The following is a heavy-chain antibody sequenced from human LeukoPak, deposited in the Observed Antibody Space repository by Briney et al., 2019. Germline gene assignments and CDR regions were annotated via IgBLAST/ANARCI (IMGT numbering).Heavy chain of an antibody. D-gene: IGHD6-13*01. J-gene: IGHJ5*02. Sequence: QPGGSLRLSCVASGFTFSNYAMSWVRQAPGKGLEWVSAISDDGGSTYYADSVKGRFTISRDNPKNTLYLQMNSLRAEDTALYYCAKDIGRGIAAAVEHWFDPWGQGTLVTVSS. CDR3: AKDIGRGIAAAVEHWFDP. CDR2: ISDDGGST. CDR1: GFTFSNYA. V-gene: IGHV3-23*01.